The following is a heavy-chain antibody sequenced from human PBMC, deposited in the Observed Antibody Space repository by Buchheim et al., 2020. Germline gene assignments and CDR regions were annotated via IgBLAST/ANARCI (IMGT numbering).Heavy chain of an antibody. CDR2: IYYSGST. Sequence: QVQLQESGPGLVKPSETLSLTCTVSGGSVSSGSYYWSWIRQPPGKGLEWIGYIYYSGSTNYHPSLKSRVTISVDTSKNQFSLKLSSVTAADTAVYYCARGGKICSGGTCFTNWFDPWGQGTL. CDR3: ARGGKICSGGTCFTNWFDP. V-gene: IGHV4-61*01. D-gene: IGHD2-15*01. CDR1: GGSVSSGSYY. J-gene: IGHJ5*02.